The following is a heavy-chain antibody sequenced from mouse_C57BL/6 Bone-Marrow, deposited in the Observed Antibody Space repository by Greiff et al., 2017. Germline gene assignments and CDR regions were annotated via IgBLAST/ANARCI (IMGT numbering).Heavy chain of an antibody. Sequence: EVQLQQSGAELVRPGASVKLSCPASGFNIKDDYMHWVKQRPEQGLEWIGWIDPENGATEYAAKFQGKATITADTSSNTAYLQLSSLTSEDTAVYYCTPTAAPADWYFDVWGTGTTVTVSS. CDR1: GFNIKDDY. V-gene: IGHV14-4*01. CDR2: IDPENGAT. D-gene: IGHD1-2*01. J-gene: IGHJ1*03. CDR3: TPTAAPADWYFDV.